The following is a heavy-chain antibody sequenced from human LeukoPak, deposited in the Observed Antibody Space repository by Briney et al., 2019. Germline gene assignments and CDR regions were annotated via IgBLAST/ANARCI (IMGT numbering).Heavy chain of an antibody. D-gene: IGHD3-10*01. CDR2: INWNGGST. CDR1: GFTFDDYG. V-gene: IGHV3-20*04. Sequence: SGGSLRLPCAASGFTFDDYGMSWVRQAPGKGLEWVSGINWNGGSTGYADSVKGRFTISRDNAKNSLYLQMNSLRAEDTALYYCARPNGGFGELLFDYWGQGTLVTVSS. CDR3: ARPNGGFGELLFDY. J-gene: IGHJ4*02.